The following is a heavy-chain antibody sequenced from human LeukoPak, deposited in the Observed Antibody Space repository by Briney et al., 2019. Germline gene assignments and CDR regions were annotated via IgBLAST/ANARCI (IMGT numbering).Heavy chain of an antibody. Sequence: SVQVSCQASRCTFTNYDISRLRQAPRHPLEWIGWINPNSGGTNYAQEFPGRVTMTRDTSISTAYMELSRLRSDDTAVYYCARESSSSSWYLYYYYYYMDVGGKGTTVTISS. V-gene: IGHV1-2*02. CDR3: ARESSSSSWYLYYYYYYMDV. CDR2: INPNSGGT. CDR1: RCTFTNYD. D-gene: IGHD6-13*01. J-gene: IGHJ6*03.